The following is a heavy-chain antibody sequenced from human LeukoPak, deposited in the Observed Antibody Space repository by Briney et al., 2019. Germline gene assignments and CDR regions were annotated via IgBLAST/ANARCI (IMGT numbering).Heavy chain of an antibody. Sequence: GGSLRLSCAASGFTVSNNYMSWVRQAPGKGLEWVSIIYSGGNTYYTDSVKGRFTISRDNSKNTLYLQMNSLTIEDTAVYYCAFGRYPFDYWGQGTLVTVSS. CDR2: IYSGGNT. CDR1: GFTVSNNY. J-gene: IGHJ4*02. V-gene: IGHV3-66*01. CDR3: AFGRYPFDY. D-gene: IGHD3-16*02.